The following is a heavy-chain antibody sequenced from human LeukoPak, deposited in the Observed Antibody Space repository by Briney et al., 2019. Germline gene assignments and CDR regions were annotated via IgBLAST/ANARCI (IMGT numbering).Heavy chain of an antibody. CDR3: VKEGVEYSYSYGDY. J-gene: IGHJ4*02. Sequence: GGSLRLSCAASGFTLSNYAMYWVRQAPGKGLEWVALISYDGGDKYYAESMKGRITISRDNAENTLYLQMNNLRPDDTAFYFCVKEGVEYSYSYGDYWGQGTLVTVSS. CDR2: ISYDGGDK. D-gene: IGHD3-16*01. V-gene: IGHV3-30*18. CDR1: GFTLSNYA.